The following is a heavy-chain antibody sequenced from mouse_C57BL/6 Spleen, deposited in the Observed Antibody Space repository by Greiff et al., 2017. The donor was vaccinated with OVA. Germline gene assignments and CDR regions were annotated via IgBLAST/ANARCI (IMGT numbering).Heavy chain of an antibody. J-gene: IGHJ4*01. Sequence: VQLQQPGAELVKPGASVKLSCKASGYTFTSYWMQWVKQRPGQGLEWIGEIDPSDSYTNYNQKFKGKATLTVDTSSSTAYMQLSSLTSEDSAVYYSARGDYDGAMDYWGQGTSVTVSS. V-gene: IGHV1-50*01. CDR1: GYTFTSYW. D-gene: IGHD2-4*01. CDR2: IDPSDSYT. CDR3: ARGDYDGAMDY.